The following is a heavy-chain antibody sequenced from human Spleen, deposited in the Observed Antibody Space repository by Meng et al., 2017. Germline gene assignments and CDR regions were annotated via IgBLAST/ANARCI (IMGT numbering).Heavy chain of an antibody. CDR2: ISGSGGST. J-gene: IGHJ5*02. V-gene: IGHV3-23*01. CDR3: AKDNFHCSSTSCFGFDP. D-gene: IGHD2-2*01. Sequence: GESLKISCAASGFTFSSYAMSWVRQAPGKGLEWVSAISGSGGSTYCADSVKGRFTISRDNSKNTLYLQMNSLRAEDTAVYYCAKDNFHCSSTSCFGFDPWGQGTLVTVFS. CDR1: GFTFSSYA.